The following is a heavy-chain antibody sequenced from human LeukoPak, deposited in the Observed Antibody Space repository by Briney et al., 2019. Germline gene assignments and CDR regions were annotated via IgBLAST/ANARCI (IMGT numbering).Heavy chain of an antibody. V-gene: IGHV4-38-2*02. CDR1: GYSISSGYY. CDR2: IYHSGST. CDR3: AREGITMVRGVINWFDP. Sequence: PSETLSLTCTVSGYSISSGYYWGWIRPPPGKGLEWIGSIYHSGSTYYNPSLKSRVTISVDTSKNQFSLKLSSVTAADTAVYYCAREGITMVRGVINWFDPWGQGTLVTVSS. D-gene: IGHD3-10*01. J-gene: IGHJ5*02.